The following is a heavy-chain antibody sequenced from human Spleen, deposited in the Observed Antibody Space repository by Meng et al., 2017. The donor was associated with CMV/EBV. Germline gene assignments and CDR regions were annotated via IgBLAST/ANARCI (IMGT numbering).Heavy chain of an antibody. CDR2: ISSSSSTI. J-gene: IGHJ6*02. CDR1: GFTFSSYS. Sequence: GGSLRLSCAASGFTFSSYSMNWVRQAPGKGLEWVSYISSSSSTIYYADSVKGRFTISRDNAKNSLYLQMNSLRAEDTAVYYCARDPGGYCSSTSCGYSYGLYYYYGMDVWGQGTTVTVSS. CDR3: ARDPGGYCSSTSCGYSYGLYYYYGMDV. D-gene: IGHD2-2*01. V-gene: IGHV3-48*04.